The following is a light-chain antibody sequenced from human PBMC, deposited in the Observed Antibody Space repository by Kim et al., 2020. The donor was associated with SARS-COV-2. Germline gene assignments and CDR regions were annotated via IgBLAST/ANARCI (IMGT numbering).Light chain of an antibody. CDR3: QVWDSGSDHPV. V-gene: IGLV3-21*04. CDR1: NVGDKS. CDR2: YDS. J-gene: IGLJ2*01. Sequence: APGKTARITCEGNNVGDKSVHWHQQRPGRAPILVMYYDSDRTSGIPDRFSGSNSGNTATLTISRVEAGDEADYYCQVWDSGSDHPVFGGGTQLTVL.